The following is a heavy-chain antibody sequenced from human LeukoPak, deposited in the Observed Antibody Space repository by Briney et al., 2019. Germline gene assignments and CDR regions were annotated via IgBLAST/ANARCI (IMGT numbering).Heavy chain of an antibody. CDR3: ARGEFGGLDY. D-gene: IGHD2-15*01. CDR2: ILYDGGSA. V-gene: IGHV3-30-3*01. Sequence: QPGRSLRLSCAASGFTFSSYAMHWVRQAPGKGLEWVAVILYDGGSAHYADSVRGRFTISRDNPKNTLWLQMNSLTPDDTAVYYCARGEFGGLDYWGQGTLVTVSS. CDR1: GFTFSSYA. J-gene: IGHJ4*02.